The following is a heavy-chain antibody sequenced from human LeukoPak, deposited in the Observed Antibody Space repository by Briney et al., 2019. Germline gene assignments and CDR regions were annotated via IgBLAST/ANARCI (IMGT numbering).Heavy chain of an antibody. CDR3: ARDLSPYGSGSWDIFPDAFDI. V-gene: IGHV3-48*03. CDR2: ISSSGSTI. CDR1: GFTFSSYE. Sequence: GGSLRLSCAASGFTFSSYEMNWVRQAPGKGLEWVSYISSSGSTIYYADSVKGRFTISRDNAKNSLYLQMNSLRAEDTAVYYCARDLSPYGSGSWDIFPDAFDIWGQGTMVTVSS. J-gene: IGHJ3*02. D-gene: IGHD3-10*01.